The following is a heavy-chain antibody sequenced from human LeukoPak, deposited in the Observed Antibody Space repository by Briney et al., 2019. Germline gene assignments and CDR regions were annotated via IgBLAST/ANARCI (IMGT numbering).Heavy chain of an antibody. V-gene: IGHV4-34*01. J-gene: IGHJ4*02. Sequence: SETLSLTCTVSGGSLSSYYWSWIRQPPGKGLEWIGEINHSGSTNYNPSLKSRVTISVDTSKNQFSLKLSSVTAADTAVYYCARLGSSIAAPRADYWGQGTLVTVSS. D-gene: IGHD6-6*01. CDR1: GGSLSSYY. CDR3: ARLGSSIAAPRADY. CDR2: INHSGST.